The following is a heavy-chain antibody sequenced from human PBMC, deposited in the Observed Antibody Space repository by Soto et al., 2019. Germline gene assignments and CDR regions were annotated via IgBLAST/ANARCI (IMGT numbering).Heavy chain of an antibody. CDR2: ISAYNGNT. D-gene: IGHD3-3*01. CDR3: ARNPNYYDVWSGYFPGDRSDI. J-gene: IGHJ3*02. Sequence: ASVKVSCKASGYTFTSYGISWVRQAPGQGLEWMGWISAYNGNTNYEQKLQGRVTMTKDTSTSTAYMELRSLRSDDTAVYDCARNPNYYDVWSGYFPGDRSDIWG. CDR1: GYTFTSYG. V-gene: IGHV1-18*01.